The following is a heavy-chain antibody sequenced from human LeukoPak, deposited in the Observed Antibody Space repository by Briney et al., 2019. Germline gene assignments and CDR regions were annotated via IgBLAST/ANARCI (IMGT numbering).Heavy chain of an antibody. J-gene: IGHJ4*02. V-gene: IGHV3-11*01. Sequence: PGGSLRLSCAASGFTFSDYYMSWVRQGPGKGLEWVSYISSSGSNIYYADSVKGRFTISRDNAKNSLYLQMNTLRAEDTAVYYCASRYCSGGSCYFDYWGQGTLVTVSS. CDR1: GFTFSDYY. CDR2: ISSSGSNI. CDR3: ASRYCSGGSCYFDY. D-gene: IGHD2-15*01.